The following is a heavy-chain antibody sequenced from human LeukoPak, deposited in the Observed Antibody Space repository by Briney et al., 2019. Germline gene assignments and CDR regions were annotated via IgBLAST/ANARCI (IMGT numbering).Heavy chain of an antibody. Sequence: GGSLRLSCAASGFTFSSYGMHWVRQAPGKGLEWVAVISYDGSNKYYADSVKGRFTISRDNSKNTLYLQMNSLRAEDTAVYYCARTGERWLQLYFDYWGQGTLVTVSS. CDR1: GFTFSSYG. V-gene: IGHV3-30*03. J-gene: IGHJ4*02. D-gene: IGHD5-24*01. CDR3: ARTGERWLQLYFDY. CDR2: ISYDGSNK.